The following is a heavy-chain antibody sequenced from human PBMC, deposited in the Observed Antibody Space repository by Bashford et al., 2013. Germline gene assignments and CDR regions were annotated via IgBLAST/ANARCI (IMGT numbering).Heavy chain of an antibody. J-gene: IGHJ4*02. V-gene: IGHV1-69*13. D-gene: IGHD3-22*01. CDR1: GGTFNSYA. Sequence: SVKVSCKASGGTFNSYAFSWVRQAPGQGLEWMGGIIPFFGAANYAQKFQGRVTITADESTGTADMELSSLRSDDTAVYYCARGPYYYDYSGYYRISRIDYWGQGTLVTVSS. CDR2: IIPFFGAA. CDR3: ARGPYYYDYSGYYRISRIDY.